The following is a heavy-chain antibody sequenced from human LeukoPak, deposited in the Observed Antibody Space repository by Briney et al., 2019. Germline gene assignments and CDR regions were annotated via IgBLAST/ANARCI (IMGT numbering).Heavy chain of an antibody. D-gene: IGHD1-1*01. CDR2: ISSDGSKN. Sequence: RSLRLSCAASGFTFSNYGMHWVRQTPGKGLEWVALISSDGSKNIYADSAKGRFTISRDNSKNTVYLQMNSLRAEDTAVYYCVKGLVQTTMSYSVDYWGQGALVTVSS. V-gene: IGHV3-30*18. CDR1: GFTFSNYG. CDR3: VKGLVQTTMSYSVDY. J-gene: IGHJ4*02.